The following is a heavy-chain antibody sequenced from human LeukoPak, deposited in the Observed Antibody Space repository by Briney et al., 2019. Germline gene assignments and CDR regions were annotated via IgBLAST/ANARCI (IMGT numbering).Heavy chain of an antibody. CDR2: IGTAGDT. CDR1: GFTFSSYD. CDR3: ARGQHPYSSNPFDY. D-gene: IGHD6-13*01. V-gene: IGHV3-13*01. Sequence: GGSLRLSCAASGFTFSSYDMHWVRRATGKGLEWVSAIGTAGDTYYPGSVKGRFTISRENAKNSLYLQMNSLRAGDTAVYYCARGQHPYSSNPFDYWGQGTLVTVSS. J-gene: IGHJ4*02.